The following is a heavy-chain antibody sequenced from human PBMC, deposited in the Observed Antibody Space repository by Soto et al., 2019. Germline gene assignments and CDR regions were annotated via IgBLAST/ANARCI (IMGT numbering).Heavy chain of an antibody. CDR2: IYYSGST. CDR3: ARARATPTNWFDP. CDR1: GGSISSYY. Sequence: SETLSLTCTVSGGSISSYYWSWIRQPPGKGLEWIGYIYYSGSTNYNPSLKSRVTISVDTSKNQFSLKLSSVTAADTAVYYCARARATPTNWFDPWGQGTLVTLSS. V-gene: IGHV4-59*01. D-gene: IGHD5-12*01. J-gene: IGHJ5*02.